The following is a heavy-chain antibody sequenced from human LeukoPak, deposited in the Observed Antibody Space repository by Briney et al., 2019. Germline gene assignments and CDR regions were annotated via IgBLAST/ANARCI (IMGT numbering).Heavy chain of an antibody. CDR2: IIPIFGTA. Sequence: SVKVSCKASGGTFSSYAISWVRQAPGQGLEWMGGIIPIFGTANYAQKFQGRVTITADESTSTAHMELSSLRSEDTAVYYCARVTAVAGTGWFDPWGQGTLVTVSS. D-gene: IGHD6-19*01. CDR1: GGTFSSYA. V-gene: IGHV1-69*13. J-gene: IGHJ5*02. CDR3: ARVTAVAGTGWFDP.